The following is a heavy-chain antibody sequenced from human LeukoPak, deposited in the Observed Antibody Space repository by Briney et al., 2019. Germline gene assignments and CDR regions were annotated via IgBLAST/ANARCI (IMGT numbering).Heavy chain of an antibody. CDR2: ISDSGGST. CDR1: ELSVGSNY. D-gene: IGHD5-18*01. V-gene: IGHV3-66*02. Sequence: GSLRLSCAASELSVGSNYMTWVRQAPGKGLEWVSGISDSGGSTHYADSVKGRFTISRDNSKNTLFLQMNSLRAEDTAVYYCAKDATRVRTWIQKTATYMDVWGKGITVTISS. CDR3: AKDATRVRTWIQKTATYMDV. J-gene: IGHJ6*03.